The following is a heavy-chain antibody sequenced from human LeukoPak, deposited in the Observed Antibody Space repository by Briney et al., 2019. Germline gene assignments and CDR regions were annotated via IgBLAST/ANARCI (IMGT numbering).Heavy chain of an antibody. J-gene: IGHJ4*02. CDR1: GFTFSSYG. D-gene: IGHD3-22*01. CDR3: AKASYYYDSSGYYFSY. Sequence: GGSLRLSCAASGFTFSSYGTHWVRQAPGKGLEWVAVISYDGSNKYYADSVKGRFTISRDNSKNTLYLQMNSLRAEDTAVYYCAKASYYYDSSGYYFSYWGQGTLVTVSS. V-gene: IGHV3-30*18. CDR2: ISYDGSNK.